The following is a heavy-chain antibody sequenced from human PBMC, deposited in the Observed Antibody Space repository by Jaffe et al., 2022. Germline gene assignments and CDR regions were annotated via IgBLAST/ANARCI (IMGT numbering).Heavy chain of an antibody. CDR1: GFTFSSYW. CDR2: IKQDGSEK. CDR3: ARDRDEGFGEFFDY. V-gene: IGHV3-7*05. J-gene: IGHJ4*02. D-gene: IGHD3-10*01. Sequence: EVQLVESGGGLVQPGGSLRLSCAASGFTFSSYWMSWVRQAPGKGLEWVANIKQDGSEKYYVDSVKGRFTISRDNAKNSLYLQMNSLRAEDTAVYYCARDRDEGFGEFFDYWGQGTLVTVSS.